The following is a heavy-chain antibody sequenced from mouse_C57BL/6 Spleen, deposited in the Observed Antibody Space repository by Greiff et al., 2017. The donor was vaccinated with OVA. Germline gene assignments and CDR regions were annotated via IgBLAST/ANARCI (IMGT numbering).Heavy chain of an antibody. V-gene: IGHV1-26*01. CDR1: GYTFTDYY. CDR2: INPNNGGT. Sequence: EVQLQQSGPELVKPGASVKISCKASGYTFTDYYMNWVKQSHGKSLEWIGDINPNNGGTSYNQKFKGKATLTVDKSSSTAYMELRSLTSEDSAVYYCARRGVVATDYYAMDYWGQGTSVTVSS. D-gene: IGHD1-1*01. J-gene: IGHJ4*01. CDR3: ARRGVVATDYYAMDY.